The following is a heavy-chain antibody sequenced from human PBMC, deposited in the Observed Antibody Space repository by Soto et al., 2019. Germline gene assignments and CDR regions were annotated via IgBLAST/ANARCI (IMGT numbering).Heavy chain of an antibody. CDR2: IYYSGST. CDR3: VRYDYGEWFDP. J-gene: IGHJ5*02. D-gene: IGHD4-17*01. V-gene: IGHV4-59*01. Sequence: SETQSLTCTVSGGSISSYYWGWIWQPPGKRLEWIGYIYYSGSTNYNPSLKSRVTISVDTSKNQCSLKLSAVTAAATAVYYCVRYDYGEWFDPWGQGTLVTVSS. CDR1: GGSISSYY.